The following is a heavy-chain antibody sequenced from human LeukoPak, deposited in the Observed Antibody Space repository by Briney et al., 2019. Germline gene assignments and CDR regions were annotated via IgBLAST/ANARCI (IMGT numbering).Heavy chain of an antibody. CDR1: GGSISSYY. J-gene: IGHJ4*02. V-gene: IGHV4-59*01. D-gene: IGHD3-22*01. Sequence: SETLSLTCTVAGGSISSYYWSWIRQPPGKGLEWIGYISYSGSTNYDPSLKSRVTTSVDTSKNQFSLKLSSVTAADTAVYYCARERTSGYSYYFDYWGQGTLVTVSS. CDR2: ISYSGST. CDR3: ARERTSGYSYYFDY.